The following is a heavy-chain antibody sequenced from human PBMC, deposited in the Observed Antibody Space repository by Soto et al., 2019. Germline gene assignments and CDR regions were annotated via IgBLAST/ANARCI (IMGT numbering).Heavy chain of an antibody. CDR3: ARGRGSGWYDHYYYGMDV. CDR1: GYTFTSYD. V-gene: IGHV1-8*01. CDR2: MNPNSGNT. Sequence: ASVKVSCKASGYTFTSYDINWVRQATGQGLEWMGWMNPNSGNTGYAQKFQGRVTMTRNTSISTAYMELSSLRSEDTAVYYCARGRGSGWYDHYYYGMDVWGQGTTVTVSS. D-gene: IGHD6-19*01. J-gene: IGHJ6*02.